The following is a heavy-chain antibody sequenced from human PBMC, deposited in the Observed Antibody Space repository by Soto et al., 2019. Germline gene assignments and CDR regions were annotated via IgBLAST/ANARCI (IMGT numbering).Heavy chain of an antibody. V-gene: IGHV1-18*01. J-gene: IGHJ6*02. Sequence: ASVKVSCKASGYTFTSYGISWVRQAPGQGLEWMGWISAYNGNTNYAQKLQGRVTMTTDTSTSTAYMELRSLRSDDTAVYYCARVVVPAAPYGMGVWGQGTTVTVSS. D-gene: IGHD2-2*01. CDR3: ARVVVPAAPYGMGV. CDR1: GYTFTSYG. CDR2: ISAYNGNT.